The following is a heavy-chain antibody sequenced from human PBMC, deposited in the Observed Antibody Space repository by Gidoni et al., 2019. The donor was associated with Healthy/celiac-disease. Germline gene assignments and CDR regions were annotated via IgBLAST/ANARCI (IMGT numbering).Heavy chain of an antibody. CDR2: IIPIFGTA. V-gene: IGHV1-69*01. CDR1: GGTFSSYA. J-gene: IGHJ5*02. Sequence: QVQLVQSGAEVKKPGSSVKVSCKASGGTFSSYAISWVRLAPGQGLEWMGGIIPIFGTANYAQKYQGRVTSTADESTSTAYMELSSLRYEDTDVYYCARGQLRGYCSSTSCYTGWFDPWGQGTLVTVSS. D-gene: IGHD2-2*02. CDR3: ARGQLRGYCSSTSCYTGWFDP.